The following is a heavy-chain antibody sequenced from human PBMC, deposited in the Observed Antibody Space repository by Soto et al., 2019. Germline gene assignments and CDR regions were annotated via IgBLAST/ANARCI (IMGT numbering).Heavy chain of an antibody. J-gene: IGHJ4*02. CDR3: ARSPGGVVTAMYYFDY. CDR1: GYTFTGYY. CDR2: INPNSGGT. V-gene: IGHV1-2*04. D-gene: IGHD2-21*02. Sequence: ASVKVSCKASGYTFTGYYMHWVRQAPGQGLEWMGWINPNSGGTNYAQKFQGWVTMTRDTSISAAYMELSRLRSDDTAVYYCARSPGGVVTAMYYFDYWGQGTLVTVSS.